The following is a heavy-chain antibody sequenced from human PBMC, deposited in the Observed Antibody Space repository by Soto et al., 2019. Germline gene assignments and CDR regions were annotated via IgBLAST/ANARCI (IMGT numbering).Heavy chain of an antibody. CDR3: ARDNGIAAATRDDIEYFQH. CDR1: GFTFSSYW. Sequence: EVQLVESGGGLVQPGGSLRLSCAASGFTFSSYWMSWVRQAPGKGLEWVANIKQDGSEKYYVDSVKGRFTISRDNAKNSLYLQMNSLRAEDTAVYYCARDNGIAAATRDDIEYFQHWGQGTLVTVSS. D-gene: IGHD6-13*01. V-gene: IGHV3-7*01. CDR2: IKQDGSEK. J-gene: IGHJ1*01.